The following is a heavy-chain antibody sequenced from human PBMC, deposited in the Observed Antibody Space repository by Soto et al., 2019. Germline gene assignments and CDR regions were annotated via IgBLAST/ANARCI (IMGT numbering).Heavy chain of an antibody. CDR2: VNSDGSTT. CDR3: AGGAGSNKPFDY. CDR1: GFTFSSFC. D-gene: IGHD2-2*01. J-gene: IGHJ4*02. V-gene: IGHV3-74*01. Sequence: EVQMVESGGGLVQPGGSLRLSCAASGFTFSSFCLHWVRQVSGKGLVWVSRVNSDGSTTAYADSVKGRFTVSRENAKNTLYLQMDNLRAEDTAVYYCAGGAGSNKPFDYWGQGTLVTVSS.